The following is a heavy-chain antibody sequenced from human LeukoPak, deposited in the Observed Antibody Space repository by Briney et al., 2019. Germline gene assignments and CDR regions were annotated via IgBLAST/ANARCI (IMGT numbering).Heavy chain of an antibody. CDR1: APTVSSYS. V-gene: IGHV3-23*01. CDR2: VSGSGAHP. Sequence: GRSLRLSCAPAAPTVSSYSTTCVRHAAGKWLQWVSSVSGSGAHPYHAHSVKGPFTSSRDNSRDPLYLQMNSLRAEDTAIYIGAKDGGTYPYFLDVWGKGTTVIVSS. CDR3: AKDGGTYPYFLDV. J-gene: IGHJ6*03. D-gene: IGHD1-26*01.